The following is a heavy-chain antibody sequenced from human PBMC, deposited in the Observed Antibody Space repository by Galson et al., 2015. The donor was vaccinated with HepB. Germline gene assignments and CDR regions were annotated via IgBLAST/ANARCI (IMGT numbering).Heavy chain of an antibody. Sequence: SLRLSCAASGFTFSNAWMSWVRQAPGKGLEWVGRIKSKTDGGTTDYAAPVKGRFTISRDDSKNTLYLQMNSLKTEDTAVYYCTLQWLVGYFDYWGQGTLVTVSS. J-gene: IGHJ4*02. CDR2: IKSKTDGGTT. D-gene: IGHD6-19*01. CDR1: GFTFSNAW. V-gene: IGHV3-15*01. CDR3: TLQWLVGYFDY.